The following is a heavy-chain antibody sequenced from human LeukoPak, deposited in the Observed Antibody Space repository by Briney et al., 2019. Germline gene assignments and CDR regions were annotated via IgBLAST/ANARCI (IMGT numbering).Heavy chain of an antibody. CDR2: ISAYNGNT. V-gene: IGHV1-18*01. CDR3: ARYYYDSSGYPEIDY. J-gene: IGHJ4*02. CDR1: GYTFTSYG. D-gene: IGHD3-22*01. Sequence: ASVKVSCKASGYTFTSYGISWVRQAPGQGLEWMGWISAYNGNTNYAQKLQGRVTMTTDTSTSTAYMELRSLRSDDTAVYYCARYYYDSSGYPEIDYWGQGTLVTVSS.